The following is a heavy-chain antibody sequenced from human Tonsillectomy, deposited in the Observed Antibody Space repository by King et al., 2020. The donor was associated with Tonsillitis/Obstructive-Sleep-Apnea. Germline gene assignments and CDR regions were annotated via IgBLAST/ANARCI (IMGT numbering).Heavy chain of an antibody. Sequence: VQLVESGGGFVKPGGSLRLSCAASGFTFSDYYMSWIRQAPGKGLEWVSYISSSSSYTNYADSVKGRFTISRDNAKNSLYLKMNSLRAEDTAVYYCARVERSIAAEHELNWFDPWGQGTLAT. CDR1: GFTFSDYY. D-gene: IGHD6-6*01. CDR2: ISSSSSYT. J-gene: IGHJ5*02. CDR3: ARVERSIAAEHELNWFDP. V-gene: IGHV3-11*05.